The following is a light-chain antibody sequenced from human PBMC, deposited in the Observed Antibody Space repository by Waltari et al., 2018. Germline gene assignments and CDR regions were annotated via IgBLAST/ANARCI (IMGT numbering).Light chain of an antibody. CDR3: QQYDNWLGT. Sequence: EIVMTQSPATLSVFPGERATLSGRASQSIRSNLAWYQQKPGQAPRPLIYGASTRATGIPARFSGSGSGTEFTLTISSLQSEDFAVYFCQQYDNWLGTFGQGTKVEIK. V-gene: IGKV3-15*01. J-gene: IGKJ1*01. CDR1: QSIRSN. CDR2: GAS.